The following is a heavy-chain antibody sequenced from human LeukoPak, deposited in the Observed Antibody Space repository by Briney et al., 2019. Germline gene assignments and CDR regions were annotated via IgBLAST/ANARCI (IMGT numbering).Heavy chain of an antibody. CDR1: GYTFTSYY. V-gene: IGHV1-46*01. Sequence: ASVKVSCKASGYTFTSYYMHWVRQAPGQGLEWMGIINPSGGSTSYAQKVQGRVTMTRDTSTSTVYMELSSLRSEDTAVYYCARDDRAYYDILTGHSFGLFDYWGQGTLVTVSS. CDR2: INPSGGST. D-gene: IGHD3-9*01. J-gene: IGHJ4*02. CDR3: ARDDRAYYDILTGHSFGLFDY.